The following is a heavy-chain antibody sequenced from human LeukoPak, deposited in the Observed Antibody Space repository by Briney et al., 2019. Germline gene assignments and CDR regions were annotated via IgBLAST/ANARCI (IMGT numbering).Heavy chain of an antibody. Sequence: ASVKVSCKASGYTFTYYYMHWVRQAPGQGLEWLGWINLNTGGINYAPKFQDRVTMTRDTSISTAHMELSMLRSDDTAVYYCARDQYTSSWYGSDYWGQGTLVTVSS. J-gene: IGHJ4*02. CDR1: GYTFTYYY. V-gene: IGHV1-2*02. CDR2: INLNTGGI. CDR3: ARDQYTSSWYGSDY. D-gene: IGHD6-13*01.